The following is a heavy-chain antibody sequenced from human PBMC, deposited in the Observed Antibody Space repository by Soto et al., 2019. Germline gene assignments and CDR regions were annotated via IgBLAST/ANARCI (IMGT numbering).Heavy chain of an antibody. V-gene: IGHV3-33*01. CDR1: GFTFSSYG. CDR2: IWYDGSNK. D-gene: IGHD6-6*01. CDR3: ARDRIEYSSPGFDY. J-gene: IGHJ4*02. Sequence: QVQLVESGGGVVQPGRSLRLSCAASGFTFSSYGMHWVRQAPGKGLEWVAVIWYDGSNKYYADSVKGRFTISRDNSKNTLYLQMNSLRAEDTAVYYCARDRIEYSSPGFDYWGQGTLVTVSS.